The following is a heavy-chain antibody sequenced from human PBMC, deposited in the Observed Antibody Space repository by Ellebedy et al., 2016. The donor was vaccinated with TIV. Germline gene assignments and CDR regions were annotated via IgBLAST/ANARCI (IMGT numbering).Heavy chain of an antibody. CDR3: ARAGSSGWLFGILDY. CDR1: GFTFSNYA. D-gene: IGHD6-19*01. Sequence: PGGSLRLSCAASGFTFSNYAMSWVRQAPGKGLEWVSAITISGGTTFYAGSVKGRFTISRDNSKNTLYLQMNSLRAEDTAVYYCARAGSSGWLFGILDYWGQGTLVTVSS. V-gene: IGHV3-23*01. CDR2: ITISGGTT. J-gene: IGHJ4*02.